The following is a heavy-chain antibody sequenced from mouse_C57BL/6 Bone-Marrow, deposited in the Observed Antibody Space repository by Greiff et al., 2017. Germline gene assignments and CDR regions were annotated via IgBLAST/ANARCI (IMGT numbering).Heavy chain of an antibody. CDR3: ARVHSNDPY. D-gene: IGHD2-12*01. CDR2: INPYNGGT. J-gene: IGHJ2*01. CDR1: GYTFTDYY. V-gene: IGHV1-19*01. Sequence: VQLKESGPVLVKPGASVKMSYKASGYTFTDYYMNWVKQSHGKSLEWIGVINPYNGGTSYNQKFKGKATLTVDKSSSTAYMELNSLTSEDSAVYYCARVHSNDPYWGQGTTLTVSS.